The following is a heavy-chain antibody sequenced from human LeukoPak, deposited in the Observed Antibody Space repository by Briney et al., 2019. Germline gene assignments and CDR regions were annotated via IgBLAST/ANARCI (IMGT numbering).Heavy chain of an antibody. V-gene: IGHV3-23*01. J-gene: IGHJ6*03. D-gene: IGHD6-19*01. CDR2: ISGSGDST. Sequence: GGSLRLSCTASGFTFNSYDMSWVRQAPGKGLEWVSAISGSGDSTYYADSVKGRFTISRDNSKNTLYLQMNSLRAEDTAVYYCARPAIPYSSGRYDHYYIDVWGKGSTVTVSS. CDR1: GFTFNSYD. CDR3: ARPAIPYSSGRYDHYYIDV.